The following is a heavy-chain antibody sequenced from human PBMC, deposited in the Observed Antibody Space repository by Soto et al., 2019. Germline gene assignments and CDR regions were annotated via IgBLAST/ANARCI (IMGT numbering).Heavy chain of an antibody. CDR2: IDWDDDK. CDR1: GFSLSSSGVS. CDR3: ARIPLTGYYFDY. J-gene: IGHJ4*02. V-gene: IGHV2-70*01. D-gene: IGHD3-9*01. Sequence: SGPTLVNPTQTLTLTCTLSGFSLSSSGVSVSWIRQPPGKALEWLALIDWDDDKYYSTSLKTRLTISKDTSKNQVVLTMTNMDPVDTATYYCARIPLTGYYFDYWGQGTLVTVSS.